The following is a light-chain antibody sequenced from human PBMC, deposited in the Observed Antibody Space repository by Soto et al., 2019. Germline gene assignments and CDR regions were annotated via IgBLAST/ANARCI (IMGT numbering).Light chain of an antibody. V-gene: IGKV3-11*01. CDR1: QSISSD. Sequence: EIVMTQSPATLSVSPGERATLSCRASQSISSDLAWYQQKPGQAPRLLIYDASNRASGIPPRFSGSGSGTDFTLAISGLEPEDLVVYYCQQRYNWPWTFGQGTKVDIK. CDR3: QQRYNWPWT. J-gene: IGKJ1*01. CDR2: DAS.